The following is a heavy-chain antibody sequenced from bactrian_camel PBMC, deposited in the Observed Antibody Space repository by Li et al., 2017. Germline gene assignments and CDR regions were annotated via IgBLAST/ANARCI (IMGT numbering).Heavy chain of an antibody. CDR3: AADRRDFRGGACYSLFSSSPNAYNY. V-gene: IGHV3S6*01. J-gene: IGHJ4*01. CDR1: GITFSRHD. D-gene: IGHD7*01. Sequence: HVQLVESGGGLVQPGESLRLSCVASGITFSRHDMSWVRQAPGKEVEWVAGITSLPSLFRAASYADSVKGRFTISKDNAKNTLYLQMNNLTPEDTAMYYCAADRRDFRGGACYSLFSSSPNAYNYWGQGTQVTVS. CDR2: ITSLPSLFRAA.